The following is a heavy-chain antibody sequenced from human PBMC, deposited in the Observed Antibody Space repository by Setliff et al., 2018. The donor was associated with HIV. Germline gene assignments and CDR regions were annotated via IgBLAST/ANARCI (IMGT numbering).Heavy chain of an antibody. J-gene: IGHJ4*02. CDR2: IIPIFGTA. D-gene: IGHD6-19*01. CDR3: ANFRGSSGWGFDY. CDR1: GGAFSSYA. Sequence: ASVKVSCKASGGAFSSYAISWVRQAPGQGLEWMGGIIPIFGTANYAQKFQGRVTITADESTSTAYMELSSLRSEDTAVYYCANFRGSSGWGFDYWGQGTLVTVSS. V-gene: IGHV1-69*13.